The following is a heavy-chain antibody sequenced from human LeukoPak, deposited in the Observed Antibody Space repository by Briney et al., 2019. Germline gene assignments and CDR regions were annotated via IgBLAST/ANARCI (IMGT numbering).Heavy chain of an antibody. CDR2: IYYSGST. D-gene: IGHD2-15*01. CDR3: ARDPRGCTGGSCYSI. J-gene: IGHJ4*02. CDR1: GGSISSYY. V-gene: IGHV4-59*01. Sequence: SETLSLTCTVSGGSISSYYWSWIRQPPGKGLEWIGYIYYSGSTNYNPSLKSRVTISVDTSKNQFSLKLSPVTAADTAVYYCARDPRGCTGGSCYSIWGQGTLVTVCS.